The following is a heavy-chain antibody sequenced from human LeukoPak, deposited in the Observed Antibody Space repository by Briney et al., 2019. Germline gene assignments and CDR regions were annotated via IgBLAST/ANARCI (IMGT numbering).Heavy chain of an antibody. J-gene: IGHJ4*02. CDR2: VDPEDGET. D-gene: IGHD5-24*01. CDR3: ATEGRDGYNSFDY. V-gene: IGHV1-69-2*01. CDR1: GYTFTDYY. Sequence: ASVKVSCKVSGYTFTDYYMHWVQQAPGKGLEWMGLVDPEDGETIYAEKFQGRVTITADTSTDTAYMELCSLRSEDTAVYYCATEGRDGYNSFDYWGQGTLVTVSS.